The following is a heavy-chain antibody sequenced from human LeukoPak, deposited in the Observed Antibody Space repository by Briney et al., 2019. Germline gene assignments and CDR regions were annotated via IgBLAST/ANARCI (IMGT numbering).Heavy chain of an antibody. J-gene: IGHJ3*02. CDR3: AREASDAFDI. CDR1: AFTFSSYD. V-gene: IGHV3-33*01. Sequence: PGGSLRLSCAASAFTFSSYDMHWDRQAPGKGLEWVALIWYDGSNKNYADSVKGRFTISIGNSKNTLFLQMNSLRAEDTAVYYCAREASDAFDIWGQGTMVTVSS. CDR2: IWYDGSNK.